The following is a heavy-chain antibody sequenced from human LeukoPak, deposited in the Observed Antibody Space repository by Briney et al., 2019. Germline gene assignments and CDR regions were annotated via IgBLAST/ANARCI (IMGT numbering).Heavy chain of an antibody. CDR3: ASQSRDGYNLDY. CDR1: GFTFSSYA. CDR2: ISYDGSNK. J-gene: IGHJ4*02. Sequence: GRSLRLSCVASGFTFSSYAMHWVRQAPGKGLECVAVISYDGSNKYYADSVKGRFTISRDNSKNTLCLQMNSLRAEDTAVYYCASQSRDGYNLDYWGQGTLVTVSS. V-gene: IGHV3-30*01. D-gene: IGHD5-24*01.